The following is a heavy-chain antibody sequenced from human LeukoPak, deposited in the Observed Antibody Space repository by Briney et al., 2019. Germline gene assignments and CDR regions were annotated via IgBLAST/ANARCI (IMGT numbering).Heavy chain of an antibody. CDR2: ISGTSDNI. CDR1: GFSLSSYN. CDR3: ARDRYSGYEFDY. D-gene: IGHD5-12*01. Sequence: GGSLRLSCTASGFSLSSYNMNWVRQAPGKGLEWVSYISGTSDNIYYADSVKGRFTISRDNAKNSLYLQMNGLGTEDTAVYYCARDRYSGYEFDYRGQGTLVTVS. V-gene: IGHV3-48*04. J-gene: IGHJ4*02.